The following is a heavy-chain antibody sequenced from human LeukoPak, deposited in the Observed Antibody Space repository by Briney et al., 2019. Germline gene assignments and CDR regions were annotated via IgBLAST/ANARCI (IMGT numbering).Heavy chain of an antibody. V-gene: IGHV3-53*01. Sequence: PGGSLRLSCAASGFTVSSNYMSWVRQAPGKGLEWVSVIYSGGSTYYADSVKGRFTISRGNSGNTPYVQIDSLRAEDTAVYYCWMVKSSFRPIGAWGQGTLVTVSS. CDR1: GFTVSSNY. J-gene: IGHJ5*02. CDR3: WMVKSSFRPIGA. CDR2: IYSGGST. D-gene: IGHD2-21*01.